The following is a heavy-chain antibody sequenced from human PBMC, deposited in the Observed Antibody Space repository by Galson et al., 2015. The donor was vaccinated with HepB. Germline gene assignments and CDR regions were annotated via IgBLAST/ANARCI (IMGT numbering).Heavy chain of an antibody. CDR2: INPSGGST. J-gene: IGHJ4*02. CDR1: GYTFTSYY. V-gene: IGHV1-46*01. D-gene: IGHD3-22*01. CDR3: ARDQPPWYYDSSGYGHFDY. Sequence: SVKVSCKASGYTFTSYYMHWVRQAPGQGLEWMGIINPSGGSTSYAQKFQGRVTMTRDTSTSTVYMELSSLRSEDTAVYYCARDQPPWYYDSSGYGHFDYWGQGTLVTVSS.